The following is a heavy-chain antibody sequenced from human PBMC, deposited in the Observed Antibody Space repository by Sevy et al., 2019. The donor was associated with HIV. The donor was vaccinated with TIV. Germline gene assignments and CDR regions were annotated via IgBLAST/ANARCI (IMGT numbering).Heavy chain of an antibody. CDR2: IYSDGTI. CDR3: ARGKSGYGYALNY. Sequence: GGSLRLSCAASGFTVNSNYMTWVRQAPGKGLEGVSVIYSDGTIYHADSVKDRFTISRDNFKNTLYLQMNSLRAEDTAVYYCARGKSGYGYALNYWGQGTLVTVSS. J-gene: IGHJ4*02. V-gene: IGHV3-66*01. D-gene: IGHD5-18*01. CDR1: GFTVNSNY.